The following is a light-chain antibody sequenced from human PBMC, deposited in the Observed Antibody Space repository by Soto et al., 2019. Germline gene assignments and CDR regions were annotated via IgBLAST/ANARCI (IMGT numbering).Light chain of an antibody. CDR2: GAS. J-gene: IGKJ3*01. Sequence: EIVLTQSPGNLSLSPGESATLSCKASESVYINSFAWYYQKPGQPPSLLIYGASTRATGIPDRFSGSGSGTDFVLSINRLEVEDSGMYYCQQYGASPFTFGPGTRVDIK. CDR1: ESVYINS. V-gene: IGKV3-20*01. CDR3: QQYGASPFT.